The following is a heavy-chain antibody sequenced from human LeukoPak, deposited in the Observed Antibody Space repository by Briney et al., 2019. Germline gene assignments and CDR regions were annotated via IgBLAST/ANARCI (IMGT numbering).Heavy chain of an antibody. V-gene: IGHV3-48*02. CDR1: GFXFSSYS. J-gene: IGHJ3*02. D-gene: IGHD3-22*01. CDR3: AFPYYYDSGAPADAFDI. Sequence: GGSLRLSCAASGFXFSSYSINWVRQAPGKGLEWVSYISTSSSTRNYADSVKGRFTISRDNAKNSLYLQMNSLRDEDTAVYYCAFPYYYDSGAPADAFDIWGQGTMVTVSS. CDR2: ISTSSSTR.